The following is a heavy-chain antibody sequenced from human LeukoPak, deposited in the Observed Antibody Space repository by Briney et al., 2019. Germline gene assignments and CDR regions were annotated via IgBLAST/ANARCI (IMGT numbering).Heavy chain of an antibody. CDR2: IHPSGST. V-gene: IGHV4-4*07. CDR1: GDSISSYY. J-gene: IGHJ4*02. CDR3: ARGPPPDLDY. Sequence: MSSETLSLTCTVSGDSISSYYWSWIRQPAGKGLEWIGRIHPSGSTNYNPSLKSLVTLSVDTSKNEFSLKLSSVTAADTAVYYCARGPPPDLDYWGRGTLVTVSS.